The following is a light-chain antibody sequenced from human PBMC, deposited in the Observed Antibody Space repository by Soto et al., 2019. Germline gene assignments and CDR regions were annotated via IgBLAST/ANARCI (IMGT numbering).Light chain of an antibody. CDR3: QQYNNWPRT. V-gene: IGKV3-15*01. CDR2: GAS. J-gene: IGKJ2*01. CDR1: QSVRST. Sequence: EIVMTQSPATLSVSPGERATLSCRASQSVRSTLAWYQQKPGQAPRLLIYGASNRATGIPGRFSGSGSGTEFTLTISSLQSEDFAVYYCQQYNNWPRTFGQGTKLEIK.